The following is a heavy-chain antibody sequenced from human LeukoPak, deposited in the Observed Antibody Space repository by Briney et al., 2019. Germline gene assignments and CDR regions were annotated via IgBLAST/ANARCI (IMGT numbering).Heavy chain of an antibody. D-gene: IGHD1-26*01. CDR2: IVLGSGNT. CDR3: AAGKKVGTYLWYYFDL. CDR1: GFAFSSSA. J-gene: IGHJ2*01. Sequence: SVKVSCKASGFAFSSSAVQWVRQARGQHLEWIGWIVLGSGNTNYAQKFQERVTITRDMSTSTAYMELSSLRSEDTAVYYCAAGKKVGTYLWYYFDLWGRGTLVTVSS. V-gene: IGHV1-58*01.